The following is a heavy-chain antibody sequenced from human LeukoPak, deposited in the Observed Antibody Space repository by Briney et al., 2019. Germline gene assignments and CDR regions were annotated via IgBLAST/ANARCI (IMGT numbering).Heavy chain of an antibody. CDR1: GGSISSYY. V-gene: IGHV4-59*08. CDR3: ARRGYSYYFDY. CDR2: IYYSGST. D-gene: IGHD5-18*01. Sequence: SETLSLTCTVSGGSISSYYWSWIRQPPGKGLEWIGYIYYSGSTNYNPSLKSRVTISVDTSKNQFSLKLSSVTAADTAVYYCARRGYSYYFDYWGQGALVTVSS. J-gene: IGHJ4*02.